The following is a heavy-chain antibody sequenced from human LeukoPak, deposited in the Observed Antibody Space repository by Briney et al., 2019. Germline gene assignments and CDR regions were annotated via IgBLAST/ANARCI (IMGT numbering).Heavy chain of an antibody. CDR2: ISAYNGNT. V-gene: IGHV1-18*01. CDR3: ARADWGYCSSTSCSYPQRGRNWFDP. CDR1: GGTFSSYA. J-gene: IGHJ5*02. Sequence: ASVKVSCTASGGTFSSYAISWVRQAPGQGLEWMGWISAYNGNTNYAQKLQGRVTMTTDTSTSTAYMELRSLRSDDTAVYYCARADWGYCSSTSCSYPQRGRNWFDPWGQGTLVTVSS. D-gene: IGHD2-2*01.